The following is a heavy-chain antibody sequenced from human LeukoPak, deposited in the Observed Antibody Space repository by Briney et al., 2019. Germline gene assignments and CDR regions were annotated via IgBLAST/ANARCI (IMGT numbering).Heavy chain of an antibody. Sequence: ASVKVSCKASGYSFTSHYMHWVRQAPGQGLEWLGLINPSGSSTLYAQKFQGRVTMTRDMSTTTDYMELSSLRSEDTAVYYCARDNSVGDVAWWFDPWGQGTLVTVSS. D-gene: IGHD1-26*01. V-gene: IGHV1-46*01. CDR2: INPSGSST. J-gene: IGHJ5*02. CDR3: ARDNSVGDVAWWFDP. CDR1: GYSFTSHY.